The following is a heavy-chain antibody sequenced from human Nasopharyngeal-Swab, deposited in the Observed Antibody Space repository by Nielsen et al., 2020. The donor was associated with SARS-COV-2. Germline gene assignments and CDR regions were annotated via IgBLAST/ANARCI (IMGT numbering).Heavy chain of an antibody. J-gene: IGHJ3*01. CDR3: ARLWPTVTTQ. Sequence: SQTLLLTCGVYGESLSGYYWDWIRQSPGKGLEWIGEINHPGSPKTGTTNYNPSLKSRITISIDTSKNQVSLKLNSLTAADTALYYCARLWPTVTTQWGQGTMVTVSS. CDR2: INHPGSPKTGTT. V-gene: IGHV4-34*01. D-gene: IGHD4-17*01. CDR1: GESLSGYY.